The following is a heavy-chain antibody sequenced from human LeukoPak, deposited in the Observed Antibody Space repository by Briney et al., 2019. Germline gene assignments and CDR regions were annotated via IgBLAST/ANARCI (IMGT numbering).Heavy chain of an antibody. V-gene: IGHV4-39*07. D-gene: IGHD3-16*02. CDR1: GGSISSSGYY. CDR3: ARYRPPYDYVWGSYPVGWPDAFDI. Sequence: SETLSLTCTVSGGSISSSGYYWGWIRQPPGKGLEWIGSIYYSGSTYYNPSLKSRVTISVDTSKNQFSLKLSSVTAADTAVYYCARYRPPYDYVWGSYPVGWPDAFDIWGQGTMVTVSS. J-gene: IGHJ3*02. CDR2: IYYSGST.